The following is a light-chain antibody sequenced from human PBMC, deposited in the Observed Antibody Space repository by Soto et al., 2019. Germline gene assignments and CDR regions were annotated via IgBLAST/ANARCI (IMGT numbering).Light chain of an antibody. CDR2: EVT. CDR3: SSYRGSSYV. V-gene: IGLV2-14*01. J-gene: IGLJ1*01. CDR1: SXDVGGYNH. Sequence: QSVLIQPGSVSGSPGQSIAISCTGTSXDVGGYNHVSWYQQYPGKVPKLIIYEVTNRPSGVSNRFSGSKSGNTASLTISGLQAEDEGDYYCSSYRGSSYVFGTGTKVNVL.